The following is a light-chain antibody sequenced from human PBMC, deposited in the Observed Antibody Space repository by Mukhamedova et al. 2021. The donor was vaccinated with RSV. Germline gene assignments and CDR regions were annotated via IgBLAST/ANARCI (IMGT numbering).Light chain of an antibody. V-gene: IGLV2-11*01. CDR3: CSYAGNSVV. J-gene: IGLJ2*01. CDR2: DVT. CDR1: SSDVGGSNY. Sequence: GTSSDVGGSNYVSWYQQHPGKAPKLMIYDVTKRPSGVPDGFSGSKSGNTASLTISGLQAEDEADYYCCSYAGNSVV.